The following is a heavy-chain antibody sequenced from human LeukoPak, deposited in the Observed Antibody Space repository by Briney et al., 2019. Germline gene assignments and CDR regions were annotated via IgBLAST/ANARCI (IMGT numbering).Heavy chain of an antibody. Sequence: GGSLRLSCAASGFTFSSYAMSWVRQAPGKGLEWVSAISGSGGSTYYADSVKGRFTISRDNSKNTLYLQMNSLRAKDTAVYYCAEDLGHSIFRITIFGVVINFDYWGQGTLVTVSS. CDR3: AEDLGHSIFRITIFGVVINFDY. V-gene: IGHV3-23*01. J-gene: IGHJ4*02. D-gene: IGHD3-3*01. CDR1: GFTFSSYA. CDR2: ISGSGGST.